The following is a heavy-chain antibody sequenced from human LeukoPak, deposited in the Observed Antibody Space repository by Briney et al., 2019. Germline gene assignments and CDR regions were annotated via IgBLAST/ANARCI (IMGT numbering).Heavy chain of an antibody. CDR1: GGSVSSGSYY. CDR3: ARDGGSSALDY. Sequence: SETLSLTCTVSGGSVSSGSYYWSWIRQPPGKGLEWIGYIYYSGSANYNPSLKSRVTISVDTSKNQFSLKLSSVTAADTAVYYCARDGGSSALDYWGQGTLVTVSS. CDR2: IYYSGSA. V-gene: IGHV4-61*01. J-gene: IGHJ4*02. D-gene: IGHD6-19*01.